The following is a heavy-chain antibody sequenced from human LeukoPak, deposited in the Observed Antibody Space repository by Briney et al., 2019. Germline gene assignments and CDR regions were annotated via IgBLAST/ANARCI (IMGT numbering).Heavy chain of an antibody. Sequence: ASVKVSCKASGYTFTSYGISWVRQAPGQGLEWMGLISGYNGNTNYAQKLQGRVTMTTDTSTSTAYMELRSLRSDDTAVYYCARADWGDSSGYYWDYWGQGTLVTVSS. CDR1: GYTFTSYG. CDR2: ISGYNGNT. J-gene: IGHJ4*02. D-gene: IGHD3-22*01. CDR3: ARADWGDSSGYYWDY. V-gene: IGHV1-18*01.